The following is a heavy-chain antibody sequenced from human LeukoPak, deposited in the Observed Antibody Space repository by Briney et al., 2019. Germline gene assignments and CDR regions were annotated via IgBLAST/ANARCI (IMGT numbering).Heavy chain of an antibody. J-gene: IGHJ4*02. CDR2: IIPILGIA. CDR3: ARAAQGYGSGSYLPGY. Sequence: ASVKVSCKASGGTFSSYAISWVRQAPGQGLEWMGRIIPILGIANYAQKFQGRVTITADKSTSTAYMELSSLRSGDTAVYYCARAAQGYGSGSYLPGYWGQGTLVTVSS. D-gene: IGHD3-10*01. V-gene: IGHV1-69*04. CDR1: GGTFSSYA.